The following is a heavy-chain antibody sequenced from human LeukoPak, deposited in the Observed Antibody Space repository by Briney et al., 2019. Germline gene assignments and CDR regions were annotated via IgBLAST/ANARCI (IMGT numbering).Heavy chain of an antibody. CDR3: AGGYCSSTSCFDY. CDR1: GFTFSSYW. CDR2: IKQDGSEK. V-gene: IGHV3-7*01. D-gene: IGHD2-2*01. J-gene: IGHJ4*02. Sequence: GGSLRLSCAASGFTFSSYWMSWVRQAPGKGLEWVANIKQDGSEKYYVDSVKGRFTISRDNAKNPLYLQMNSLRAEDTAVYYCAGGYCSSTSCFDYWGQGTLVTVSS.